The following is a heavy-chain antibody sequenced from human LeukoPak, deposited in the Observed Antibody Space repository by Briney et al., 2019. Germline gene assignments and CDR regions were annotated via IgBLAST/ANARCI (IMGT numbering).Heavy chain of an antibody. D-gene: IGHD2-2*01. J-gene: IGHJ5*02. Sequence: ASVKVSCKASGYTFTGYYMHWVRQAPGQGLEWMGWINPNSGGTNYAQKFQGRVTMTRDTSISTAYMELSRLRSDDTAVYYCARAVVVPAANTNWFDPWGQGTPVTVSS. CDR2: INPNSGGT. CDR1: GYTFTGYY. CDR3: ARAVVVPAANTNWFDP. V-gene: IGHV1-2*02.